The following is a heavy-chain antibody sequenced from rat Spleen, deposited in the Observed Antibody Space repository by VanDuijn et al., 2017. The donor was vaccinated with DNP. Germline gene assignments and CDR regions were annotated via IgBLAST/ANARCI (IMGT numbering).Heavy chain of an antibody. CDR3: ARGEGYYHSSSNYFDY. CDR1: TFSLTSYG. CDR2: VSTVGDT. D-gene: IGHD1-2*01. V-gene: IGHV2S12*01. Sequence: QVQLKESGPGLVQPSQTLSLTCTVSTFSLTSYGVSWVRQPPGKGLEWIAAVSTVGDTNYNSVLRSRLSISRDTSKSQVFLKVRSLQTEDTATYYCARGEGYYHSSSNYFDYWGQGVMVTVSS. J-gene: IGHJ2*01.